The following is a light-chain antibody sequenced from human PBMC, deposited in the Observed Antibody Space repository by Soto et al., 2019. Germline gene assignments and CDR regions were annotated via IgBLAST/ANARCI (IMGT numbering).Light chain of an antibody. CDR2: DAS. V-gene: IGKV3-11*01. CDR3: QQRSNFLT. Sequence: EIVLTQSPATLSLSTGERATLSCRASQRVSRYLAWYQQRSGQAPRLLIYDASHRAAGIPARLSGSGSGTDFTLTISSLEPEDFAVYYCQQRSNFLTFGGGTKVEI. CDR1: QRVSRY. J-gene: IGKJ4*01.